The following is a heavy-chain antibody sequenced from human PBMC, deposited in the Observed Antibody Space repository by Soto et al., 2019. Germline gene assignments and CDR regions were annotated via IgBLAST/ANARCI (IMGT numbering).Heavy chain of an antibody. CDR2: IIPVFGRP. Sequence: QVQLVQSRAELKKPGSSVKVSCKASGGTFSSFGISWVRQAPGQGLEWMGGIIPVFGRPNYAQRFRGRLTITADESTSTSYMELIDLGSEDTAVYYCAREGSGYNFWGQGTQVIVSS. V-gene: IGHV1-69*01. J-gene: IGHJ1*01. CDR1: GGTFSSFG. CDR3: AREGSGYNF. D-gene: IGHD5-12*01.